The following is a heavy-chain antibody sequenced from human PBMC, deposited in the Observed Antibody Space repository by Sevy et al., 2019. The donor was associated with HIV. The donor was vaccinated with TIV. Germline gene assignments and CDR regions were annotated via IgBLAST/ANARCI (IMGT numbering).Heavy chain of an antibody. V-gene: IGHV3-21*01. CDR1: GFTFSSYS. D-gene: IGHD5-18*01. CDR3: ARGPSGYSYGYSLNWFDP. Sequence: GGSLRLSCAASGFTFSSYSMNWVRQAPGKGLEWVSSISSSSYIYYADSVKGRFTISRDNAKNSLYLQMNSLRAEDTAVYYCARGPSGYSYGYSLNWFDPWGQGTLVTVSS. J-gene: IGHJ5*02. CDR2: ISSSSYI.